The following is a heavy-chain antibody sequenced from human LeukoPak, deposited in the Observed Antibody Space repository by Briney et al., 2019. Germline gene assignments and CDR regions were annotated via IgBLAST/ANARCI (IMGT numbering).Heavy chain of an antibody. V-gene: IGHV4-39*01. CDR2: FYDSGST. CDR3: ARHTRPGCSGYENAFDI. CDR1: GGSIRSRNYY. D-gene: IGHD5-12*01. Sequence: PSETLSLTCTVSGGSIRSRNYYWDWIRQPPGKGLEWIGNFYDSGSTYYSPSLKSRVTISGDTSKNQFSLKLTSVTAADTAVYYCARHTRPGCSGYENAFDIWGQGTMVAVSS. J-gene: IGHJ3*02.